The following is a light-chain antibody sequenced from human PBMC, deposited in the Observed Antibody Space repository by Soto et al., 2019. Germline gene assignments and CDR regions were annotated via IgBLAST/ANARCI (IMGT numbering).Light chain of an antibody. Sequence: EIMMTQSPATLSGSPGERATLSCRASQSVSSNLAWYQQKPDQAPRLLIYGASTRATGVPARFSGSGSGTAFTLTISSLQSEDFAVYYCQHYNNWPPWTFGPGTKVEIK. J-gene: IGKJ1*01. CDR3: QHYNNWPPWT. CDR2: GAS. V-gene: IGKV3-15*01. CDR1: QSVSSN.